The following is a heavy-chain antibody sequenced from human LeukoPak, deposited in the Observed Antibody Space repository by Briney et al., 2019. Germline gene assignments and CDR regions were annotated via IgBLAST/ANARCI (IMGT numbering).Heavy chain of an antibody. CDR1: GLTFSSYA. CDR3: AKESNDFWSGYYPFFDY. CDR2: ISGSGGST. D-gene: IGHD3-3*01. Sequence: GGSLRLSCAASGLTFSSYAMSWVRQAPGKGLEWVSAISGSGGSTYYADSVKGRFTISRDNPKNTLYLQMNSLRAEDTAVYYCAKESNDFWSGYYPFFDYWGQGTLVTVSS. V-gene: IGHV3-23*01. J-gene: IGHJ4*02.